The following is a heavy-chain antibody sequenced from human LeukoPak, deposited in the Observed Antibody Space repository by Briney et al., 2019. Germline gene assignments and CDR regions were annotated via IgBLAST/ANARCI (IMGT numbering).Heavy chain of an antibody. CDR2: ISSSSSYI. D-gene: IGHD5-12*01. J-gene: IGHJ5*02. CDR3: ARDFLDSGHGDWFDA. CDR1: GFTFSSYS. V-gene: IGHV3-21*01. Sequence: GGSLRLSCAASGFTFSSYSMNWVRQAPGKGLEWVSAISSSSSYIYYADSVKGRFTISRDNAKNSLYLQMNSLRAEDTAVYYCARDFLDSGHGDWFDAWGQGTLVTVSS.